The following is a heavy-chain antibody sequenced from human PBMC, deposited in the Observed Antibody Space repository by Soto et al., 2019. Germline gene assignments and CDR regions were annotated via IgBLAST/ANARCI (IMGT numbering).Heavy chain of an antibody. J-gene: IGHJ6*02. CDR3: ARVQQWLVDSYGMDV. CDR2: ISSSSSYI. CDR1: GFTFSSYS. Sequence: LRLSCAASGFTFSSYSMNWVRQAPGKGLEWISSISSSSSYIYYADSVKGRFTISRDNAKNSLYLQMNSLRAEDTAVYYCARVQQWLVDSYGMDVWGQGTTVTVSS. D-gene: IGHD6-19*01. V-gene: IGHV3-21*01.